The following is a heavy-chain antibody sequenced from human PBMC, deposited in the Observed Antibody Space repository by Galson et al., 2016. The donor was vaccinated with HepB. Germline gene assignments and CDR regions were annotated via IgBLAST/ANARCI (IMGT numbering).Heavy chain of an antibody. Sequence: SLRLSCAASGFTFSSYGMHWVRQAPGKGLEWVAIISYDGNNEYYADSVKGRFIISRDNYKKTLYLQLNRLRADDTAVYYCASMQTYFYDSSGYPGGFFDYWGQGTLVTVSS. CDR3: ASMQTYFYDSSGYPGGFFDY. V-gene: IGHV3-30*03. J-gene: IGHJ4*02. D-gene: IGHD3-22*01. CDR1: GFTFSSYG. CDR2: ISYDGNNE.